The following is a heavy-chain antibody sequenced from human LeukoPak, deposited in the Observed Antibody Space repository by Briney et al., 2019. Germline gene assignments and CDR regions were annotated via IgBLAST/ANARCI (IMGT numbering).Heavy chain of an antibody. CDR3: ARSTRIAAAAHFDY. CDR2: IYYSGST. D-gene: IGHD6-13*01. CDR1: GGSFSGYY. V-gene: IGHV4-34*01. Sequence: SETLSLTCAVYGGSFSGYYWSWIRQPPGKGLEWIGSIYYSGSTYYNPSLKSRVTISVDTSKNQFSLKLSSVTAADAAVYYCARSTRIAAAAHFDYWGQGTLVTVSS. J-gene: IGHJ4*02.